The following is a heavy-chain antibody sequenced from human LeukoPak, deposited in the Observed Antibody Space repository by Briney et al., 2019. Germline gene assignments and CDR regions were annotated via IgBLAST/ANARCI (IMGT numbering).Heavy chain of an antibody. V-gene: IGHV4-4*07. CDR2: IYTSGST. CDR3: ARGYYDILTGYLNWFDP. CDR1: GGSISSYY. D-gene: IGHD3-9*01. J-gene: IGHJ5*02. Sequence: SETLSLTCTVSGGSISSYYWSWIRQPAGKGLEWIGRIYTSGSTNYNPSLKSRVTMSVDTSKNQFSLKLSSVTAADTAVYYCARGYYDILTGYLNWFDPWGQGTLVTVSS.